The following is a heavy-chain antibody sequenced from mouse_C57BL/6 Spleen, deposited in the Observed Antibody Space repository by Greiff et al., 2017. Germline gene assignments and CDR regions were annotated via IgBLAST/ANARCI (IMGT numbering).Heavy chain of an antibody. J-gene: IGHJ4*01. CDR2: IYPGDGDT. Sequence: VQRVESGPELVKPGASVKISCKASGYAFSSSWMNWVKQRPGKGLEWIGRIYPGDGDTNYNGKFKGKATLTADKSSSTAYMQRSRLTSEDSAVYFCARGGYGPFYYAMDYWGQGTSVTVSS. CDR1: GYAFSSSW. CDR3: ARGGYGPFYYAMDY. D-gene: IGHD1-1*01. V-gene: IGHV1-82*01.